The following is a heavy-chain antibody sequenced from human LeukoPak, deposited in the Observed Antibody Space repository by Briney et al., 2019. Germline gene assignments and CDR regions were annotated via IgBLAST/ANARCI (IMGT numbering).Heavy chain of an antibody. CDR1: GFTFSNYW. V-gene: IGHV3-7*03. Sequence: PGGSLRLSCAASGFTFSNYWMSWVRQAPGKGLEWVANIKQDGTEQNYVDSVKGRFTLSRDNAKNSLYLQMNSLRAEDTAVHYCARADSTGWYPNWFDPWGQGTLVTVSS. CDR2: IKQDGTEQ. D-gene: IGHD2-2*01. CDR3: ARADSTGWYPNWFDP. J-gene: IGHJ5*02.